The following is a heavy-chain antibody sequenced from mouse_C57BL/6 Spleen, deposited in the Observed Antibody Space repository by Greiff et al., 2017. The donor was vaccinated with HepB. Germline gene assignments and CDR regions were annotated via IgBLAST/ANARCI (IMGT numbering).Heavy chain of an antibody. D-gene: IGHD1-1*02. CDR3: ARDEGLWFDY. J-gene: IGHJ2*01. Sequence: EVKVEESGGGLVKPGGSLKLSCAASGFTFSSYAMSWVRQTPEKRLEWVATISDGGSYTYYPDNVKGRFTISRDNAKNNLYLQMSHLKSEDTAMYYCARDEGLWFDYWGQGTTLTVSS. CDR2: ISDGGSYT. V-gene: IGHV5-4*01. CDR1: GFTFSSYA.